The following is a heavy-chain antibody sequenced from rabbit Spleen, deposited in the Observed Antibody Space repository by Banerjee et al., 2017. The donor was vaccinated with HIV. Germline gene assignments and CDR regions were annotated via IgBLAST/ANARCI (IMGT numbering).Heavy chain of an antibody. D-gene: IGHD4-1*01. V-gene: IGHV1S47*01. J-gene: IGHJ4*01. CDR2: IDPIFGST. Sequence: QEQLVESGGGLVQPGGSLKLSCKASGFDFSNYGVSWVRQAPGKGLEWIGYIDPIFGSTYYATWVNGRFTISSHNAQNTLYLQLNSLTIADTATYFCVRNSGWGLSYFKLWGPGTLVTVS. CDR3: VRNSGWGLSYFKL. CDR1: GFDFSNYG.